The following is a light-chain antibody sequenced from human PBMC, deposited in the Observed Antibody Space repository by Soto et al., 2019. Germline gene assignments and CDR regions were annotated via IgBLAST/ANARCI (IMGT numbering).Light chain of an antibody. J-gene: IGKJ2*01. V-gene: IGKV3-20*01. CDR1: QSVSSSY. Sequence: DIVLTQSPGTVSLSPGERATLSCRASQSVSSSYLAWYQQKPGQAPRLLIFGASIRATGIPDRFSGSGSGTDFTLTISRLEPEDFAVYYCQQYDSLPYTFGLGTKLEI. CDR2: GAS. CDR3: QQYDSLPYT.